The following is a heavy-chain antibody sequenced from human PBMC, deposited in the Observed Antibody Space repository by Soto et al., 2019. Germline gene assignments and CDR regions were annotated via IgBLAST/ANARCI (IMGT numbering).Heavy chain of an antibody. V-gene: IGHV1-69*04. Sequence: SVKVSCKASGGTFSSYTISWVRQAPGQGLEWMGRIIPILGIANYAQKFQGRVTITADKSTSTAYMELSSLRSEDTAVYYCAREDFTNGVCYLNWQFYIWGQGTLVTV. CDR1: GGTFSSYT. D-gene: IGHD2-8*01. CDR2: IIPILGIA. J-gene: IGHJ3*02. CDR3: AREDFTNGVCYLNWQFYI.